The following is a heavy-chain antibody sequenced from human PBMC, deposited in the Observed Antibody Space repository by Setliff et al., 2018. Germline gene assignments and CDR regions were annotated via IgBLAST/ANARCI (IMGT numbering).Heavy chain of an antibody. CDR1: GYTFTNHY. CDR3: ARGYYDSYARYYVVGDY. V-gene: IGHV1-46*01. Sequence: ASVKVSCKASGYTFTNHYMHWVRQAPGQGLEWMGMINPGGGSTTYAQKFQGRVTMTRDTSTSTVYMELSSLRTEDTVVYYCARGYYDSYARYYVVGDYWGQGTPVTVSS. CDR2: INPGGGST. D-gene: IGHD3-22*01. J-gene: IGHJ4*02.